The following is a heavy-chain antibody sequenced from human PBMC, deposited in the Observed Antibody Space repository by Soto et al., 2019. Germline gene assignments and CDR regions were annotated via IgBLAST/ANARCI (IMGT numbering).Heavy chain of an antibody. CDR1: GFTFSSYA. CDR3: AKDSITIFGVVLSPYYGMDV. Sequence: PGGSLRLSCAASGFTFSSYAMSWVRQAPGKGLEWVSAISGSGGSTYYADSVKGRFTISRDNSKNTLYLQMNSLRAEDTAVYYCAKDSITIFGVVLSPYYGMDVWGQGTTVTVSS. CDR2: ISGSGGST. D-gene: IGHD3-3*01. V-gene: IGHV3-23*01. J-gene: IGHJ6*02.